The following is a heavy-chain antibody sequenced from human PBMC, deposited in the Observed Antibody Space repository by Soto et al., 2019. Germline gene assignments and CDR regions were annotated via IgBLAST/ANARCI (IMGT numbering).Heavy chain of an antibody. CDR2: ISGSGGST. CDR3: ANSGWYNPDGYFQH. D-gene: IGHD6-19*01. Sequence: EVQLLESGGGLVQPGGSLRLSCAASTNYAMSWVRQAPGKGLEWVSGISGSGGSTYYADSVKGRFTISRDNSKNTLYLQMNRLRAEDTAVYYCANSGWYNPDGYFQHWGQGTLVTVSS. V-gene: IGHV3-23*01. J-gene: IGHJ1*01. CDR1: TNYA.